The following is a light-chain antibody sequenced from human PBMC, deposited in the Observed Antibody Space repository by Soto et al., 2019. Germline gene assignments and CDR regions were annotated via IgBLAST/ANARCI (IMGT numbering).Light chain of an antibody. Sequence: EIELTQSPATLSVSPGGRATLSCRASQTVKSYLAWYQQRPGQPPRLLIYGAYTRATDIPARFSGSGSGTEFSLTISSLQSEDFAVYYCQQYNTWPPRYTFGQGTKLEIK. CDR1: QTVKSY. J-gene: IGKJ2*01. CDR2: GAY. V-gene: IGKV3-15*01. CDR3: QQYNTWPPRYT.